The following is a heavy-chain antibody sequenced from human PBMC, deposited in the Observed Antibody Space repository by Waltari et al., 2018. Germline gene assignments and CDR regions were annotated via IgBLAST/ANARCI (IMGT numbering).Heavy chain of an antibody. D-gene: IGHD2-15*01. Sequence: EVQLLESGGGLVQPGGSLRLSCAASGFTFSSYAMSWVRQAPGNGLEWVSAISGSGGSTYYAESVKGRFTISRDNSKNTLYLQMNSLRAEDTAVYYCAKDRIVVVVAATRPYGMDVWGQGTTVTVSS. CDR2: ISGSGGST. CDR3: AKDRIVVVVAATRPYGMDV. V-gene: IGHV3-23*01. CDR1: GFTFSSYA. J-gene: IGHJ6*02.